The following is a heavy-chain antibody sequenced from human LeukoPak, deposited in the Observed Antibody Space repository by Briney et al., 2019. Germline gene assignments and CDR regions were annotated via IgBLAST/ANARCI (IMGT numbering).Heavy chain of an antibody. Sequence: ASVKVSCKASGYTFTGYYMHWVRQAPGQGLEWMGWINPNSGGTNYAQKFQGRVTMTRDTSISTAYMELSRLRSDDTAVYYCASGNDIVVVPAALDYWGQGTLVTVSS. J-gene: IGHJ4*02. CDR3: ASGNDIVVVPAALDY. CDR2: INPNSGGT. V-gene: IGHV1-2*02. D-gene: IGHD2-2*01. CDR1: GYTFTGYY.